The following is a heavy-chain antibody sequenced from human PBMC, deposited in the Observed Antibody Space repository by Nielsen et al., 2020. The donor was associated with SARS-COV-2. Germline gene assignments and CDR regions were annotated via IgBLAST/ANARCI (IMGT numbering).Heavy chain of an antibody. CDR2: ISSSSSYI. D-gene: IGHD2-2*01. CDR3: ARDPAYIVVVGYYYYGMDV. J-gene: IGHJ6*02. V-gene: IGHV3-21*01. Sequence: WIRQPPGKGLEWVSSISSSSSYIYYADSVKGRFTISRDNAKNSLYLQMNSLRAEDTAVYYCARDPAYIVVVGYYYYGMDVWGQRTTVTVSS.